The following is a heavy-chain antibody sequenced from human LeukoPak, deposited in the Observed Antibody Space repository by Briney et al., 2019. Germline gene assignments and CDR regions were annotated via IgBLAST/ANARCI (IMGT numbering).Heavy chain of an antibody. D-gene: IGHD5-18*01. CDR2: INPNSGGT. Sequence: ASVKVSRKASGYTFSGHYLHWVRQAPGQGLEWMGRINPNSGGTKYAQKFQNRVTMTSDTSDSTAYMELNGLRSDDTAIYYCTRSWIQLWTPDFDHWGQGTLVTVSS. J-gene: IGHJ4*02. V-gene: IGHV1-2*06. CDR3: TRSWIQLWTPDFDH. CDR1: GYTFSGHY.